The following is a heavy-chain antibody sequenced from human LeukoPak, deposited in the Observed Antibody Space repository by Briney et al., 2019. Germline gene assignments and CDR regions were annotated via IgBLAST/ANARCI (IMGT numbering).Heavy chain of an antibody. V-gene: IGHV3-23*01. J-gene: IGHJ4*02. Sequence: PGGSLRLSCAASGFTFSSYAMSWVRQAPGKGLEWVSDISYSGGSTYYADSVKGRFTISRDNSKNTLYLQMNSLRAEDTAVYFCAKGPSRYCSGGSCYSDCWGPGTLVTVSS. D-gene: IGHD2-15*01. CDR3: AKGPSRYCSGGSCYSDC. CDR1: GFTFSSYA. CDR2: ISYSGGST.